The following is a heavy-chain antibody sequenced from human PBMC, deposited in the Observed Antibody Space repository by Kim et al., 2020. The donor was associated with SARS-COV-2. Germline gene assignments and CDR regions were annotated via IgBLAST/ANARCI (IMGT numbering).Heavy chain of an antibody. CDR1: GFTFDDYA. J-gene: IGHJ3*02. Sequence: GGSLRLSCAASGFTFDDYAMHWVRQAPGKGLEWVSLISGDGGSTYYADSVKGRFTISRDNSKNSLYLQMNSLRTEDTALYYCANACYYDILTGYYGHDAFDIWGQGTMVTVSS. V-gene: IGHV3-43*02. CDR3: ANACYYDILTGYYGHDAFDI. D-gene: IGHD3-9*01. CDR2: ISGDGGST.